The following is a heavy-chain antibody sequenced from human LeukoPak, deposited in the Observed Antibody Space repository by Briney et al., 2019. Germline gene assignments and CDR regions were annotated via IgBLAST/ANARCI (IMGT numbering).Heavy chain of an antibody. CDR3: AGNFVDYVRGLDY. CDR2: VSGSGGNT. V-gene: IGHV3-23*01. CDR1: RLTSRTLA. J-gene: IGHJ4*02. D-gene: IGHD3-10*02. Sequence: PGGSLRLSCAASRLTSRTLAMSAGRQAPGEGPERISVVSGSGGNTYYADSVKGRFTISRDNSKSTLYLRMNSPRVDDTVGYYCAGNFVDYVRGLDYWGQGTLVTVSS.